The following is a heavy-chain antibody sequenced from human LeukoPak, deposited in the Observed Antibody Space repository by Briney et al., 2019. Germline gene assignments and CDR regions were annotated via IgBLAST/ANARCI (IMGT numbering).Heavy chain of an antibody. CDR2: VSGTGTST. J-gene: IGHJ4*02. Sequence: PGGSLRLSCKASGFTFHNYAIPWFRQAPGKGLDWFPTVSGTGTSTFYADSVKVRATISRDNSKNMLYLQMSSLRAEDTAMYYCAKGYYDSHRGFFEYWGLGTLVTVSS. CDR3: AKGYYDSHRGFFEY. D-gene: IGHD3-3*01. CDR1: GFTFHNYA. V-gene: IGHV3-23*01.